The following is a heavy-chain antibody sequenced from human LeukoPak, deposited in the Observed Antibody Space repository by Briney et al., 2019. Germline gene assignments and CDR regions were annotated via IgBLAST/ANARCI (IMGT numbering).Heavy chain of an antibody. D-gene: IGHD4-11*01. CDR3: ARVPRYDYSNYVDY. Sequence: SETLSLTCTVSGGSISSYYWGWIRQPPGKGLEWIGSIYYSGSTYYNPSLKSRVTISVDTSKNQFSLKLSSVTAADTAVYYCARVPRYDYSNYVDYWGQGTLVTVSS. CDR2: IYYSGST. CDR1: GGSISSYY. J-gene: IGHJ4*02. V-gene: IGHV4-39*07.